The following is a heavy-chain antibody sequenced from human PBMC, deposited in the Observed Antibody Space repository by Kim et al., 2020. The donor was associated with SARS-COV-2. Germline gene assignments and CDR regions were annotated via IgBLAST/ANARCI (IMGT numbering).Heavy chain of an antibody. D-gene: IGHD3-22*01. Sequence: SETMSLTCTVSGGSVSSGSYYWSWIRQPPGKGLEWIGYIYYSGSTNYNPSLKSRVTISVDTSKNQFSLKLSSVTAADTAVYYCARRTYYYDSSCYSFDYCGQGTLVTVSS. V-gene: IGHV4-61*01. CDR1: GGSVSSGSYY. CDR3: ARRTYYYDSSCYSFDY. J-gene: IGHJ4*02. CDR2: IYYSGST.